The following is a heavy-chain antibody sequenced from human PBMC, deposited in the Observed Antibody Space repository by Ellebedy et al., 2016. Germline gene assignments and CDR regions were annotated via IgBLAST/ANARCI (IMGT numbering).Heavy chain of an antibody. D-gene: IGHD7-27*01. CDR2: INPSGGST. CDR1: GYTFTSYY. V-gene: IGHV1-46*01. CDR3: TSFLNGETDY. J-gene: IGHJ4*02. Sequence: ASVKVSXXASGYTFTSYYMHWVRQAPGQGLEWMGIINPSGGSTSYAQKFQGRVTMTRDTSTSTVYMELSSLRSEDTAVYYCTSFLNGETDYWGQGTLVTVSS.